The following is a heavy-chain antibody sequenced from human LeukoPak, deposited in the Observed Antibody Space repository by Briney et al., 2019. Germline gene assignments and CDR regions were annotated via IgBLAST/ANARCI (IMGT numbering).Heavy chain of an antibody. Sequence: SVKVSCKASGGTFSSYAISWVRQAPGQGLEWMGGIIPIFGTANYAQKFQGRVTITADESTSTAYMELSSLRSEDTAVYYCARGICSSTSCLYYFDYWGQGTLVTVSS. CDR1: GGTFSSYA. CDR2: IIPIFGTA. J-gene: IGHJ4*02. CDR3: ARGICSSTSCLYYFDY. V-gene: IGHV1-69*13. D-gene: IGHD2-2*01.